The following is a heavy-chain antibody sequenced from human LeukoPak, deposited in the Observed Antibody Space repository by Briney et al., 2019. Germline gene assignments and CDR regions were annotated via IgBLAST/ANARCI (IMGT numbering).Heavy chain of an antibody. CDR1: GGTFSSYA. CDR2: INPSGGST. CDR3: ARPGIRASFDY. J-gene: IGHJ4*02. V-gene: IGHV1-46*01. Sequence: ASVKVSCKASGGTFSSYAISWVRQAPGHGLEWMGIINPSGGSTSYAQKFQGRVTMTRDTSTSTVYMELSSLRSEDTAVYYCARPGIRASFDYWGQGTLVTVSS. D-gene: IGHD3-3*02.